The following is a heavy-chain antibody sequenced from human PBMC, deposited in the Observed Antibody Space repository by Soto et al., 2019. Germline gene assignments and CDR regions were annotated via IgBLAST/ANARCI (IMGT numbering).Heavy chain of an antibody. CDR3: ARDFPSSGAFDY. J-gene: IGHJ4*02. CDR2: ISSDGTTK. D-gene: IGHD2-8*02. CDR1: GFTFRGYA. Sequence: GGSLRLSCAASGFTFRGYAMQWVRQAPGKGLEWVAVISSDGTTKFYADSVKGRFTIARDNSKHMVFLQMNSLRTEDTAVYSFARDFPSSGAFDYWGQGTLVTVSS. V-gene: IGHV3-30*14.